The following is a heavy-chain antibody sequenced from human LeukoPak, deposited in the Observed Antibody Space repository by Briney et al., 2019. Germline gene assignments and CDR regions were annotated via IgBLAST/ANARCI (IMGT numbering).Heavy chain of an antibody. CDR2: ISAYNGNT. Sequence: ASVKVSCKASGYTFTSYGISWVRQAPGQGLEWMGWISAYNGNTNYAQKFQGRVTMTRNTSISTAYMELSSLRSEDTAVYYCARVSYGSGSQFVDYWGQGTLVTVSS. J-gene: IGHJ4*02. V-gene: IGHV1-18*01. D-gene: IGHD3-10*01. CDR1: GYTFTSYG. CDR3: ARVSYGSGSQFVDY.